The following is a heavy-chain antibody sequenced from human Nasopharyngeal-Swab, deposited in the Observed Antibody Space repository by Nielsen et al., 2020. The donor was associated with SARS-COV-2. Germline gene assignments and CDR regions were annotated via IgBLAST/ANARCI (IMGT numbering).Heavy chain of an antibody. J-gene: IGHJ4*02. V-gene: IGHV3-7*01. Sequence: AESLTLSCAASGFTFSSCWISWVRQAPGKGLEWVANIKQAGSEKYYVDSVKGRCTISRDNAKNSLYLQMNSLRAEDTAVYYCARSLSYYYDSSGYSLWGQGTLVTVSS. CDR3: ARSLSYYYDSSGYSL. CDR1: GFTFSSCW. CDR2: IKQAGSEK. D-gene: IGHD3-22*01.